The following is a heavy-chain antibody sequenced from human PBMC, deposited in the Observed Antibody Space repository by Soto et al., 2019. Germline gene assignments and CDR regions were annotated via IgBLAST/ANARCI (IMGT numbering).Heavy chain of an antibody. CDR3: ARVTILEWLFVDDY. CDR2: ISAYNGNT. V-gene: IGHV1-18*01. D-gene: IGHD3-3*01. J-gene: IGHJ4*02. CDR1: GYTFTSYG. Sequence: ASVKVSCKASGYTFTSYGISWVRQAPGQGLEWMGWISAYNGNTNYAQKLQGRVTMTTDTSTSTAYMELRSLRSDDTAVYYCARVTILEWLFVDDYWGQGTLVTVSS.